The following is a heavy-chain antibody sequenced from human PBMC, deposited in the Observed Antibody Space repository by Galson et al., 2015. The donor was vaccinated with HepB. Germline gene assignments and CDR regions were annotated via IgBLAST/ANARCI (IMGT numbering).Heavy chain of an antibody. CDR3: ARARLTTWIDFDY. Sequence: LSLTCSVSGGSMSSYYWNWIRQVPGKGLEWIGYIYYSGSTDYNPSLKSRVSISVDTSKNQFSLMLSSVTAADTAIYYCARARLTTWIDFDYWGQGTLVTVSS. CDR1: GGSMSSYY. D-gene: IGHD2/OR15-2a*01. V-gene: IGHV4-59*01. CDR2: IYYSGST. J-gene: IGHJ4*02.